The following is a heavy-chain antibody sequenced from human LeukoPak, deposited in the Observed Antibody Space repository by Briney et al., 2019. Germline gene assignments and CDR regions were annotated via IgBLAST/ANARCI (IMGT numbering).Heavy chain of an antibody. Sequence: SETLSLTCTVSGGSISSYYWSWIRQPPGKGLEWIGYIYYSGSTNYNPSLKSRVTISVDTSKNQFSLKLSSVTAADTAVYYCARHAGIAVAGKANYGMDVWGQGTTVTVSS. D-gene: IGHD6-19*01. CDR2: IYYSGST. CDR1: GGSISSYY. CDR3: ARHAGIAVAGKANYGMDV. V-gene: IGHV4-59*08. J-gene: IGHJ6*02.